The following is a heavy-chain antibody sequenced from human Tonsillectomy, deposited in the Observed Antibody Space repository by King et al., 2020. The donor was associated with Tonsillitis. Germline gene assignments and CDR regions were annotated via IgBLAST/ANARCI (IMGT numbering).Heavy chain of an antibody. J-gene: IGHJ6*02. CDR1: GGSISSYY. CDR2: IYYSGST. Sequence: VQLQESGPGLVKPSETLSLTCTVSGGSISSYYWSWIRQPPGKGLEWIGYIYYSGSTNCNPSLKSRVTISIDTSKNQFSLKLSSVTAADTAVYYCATHLVSVTDRYPYYYYGMDVWGQGTTVTVSS. V-gene: IGHV4-59*08. CDR3: ATHLVSVTDRYPYYYYGMDV. D-gene: IGHD2-21*02.